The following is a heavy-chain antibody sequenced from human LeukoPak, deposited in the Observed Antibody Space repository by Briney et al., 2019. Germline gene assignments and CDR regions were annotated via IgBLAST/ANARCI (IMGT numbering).Heavy chain of an antibody. CDR3: ARAPSEIGGYYPEYFRH. V-gene: IGHV3-74*01. D-gene: IGHD3-22*01. Sequence: GGSLRLSCAASGFTFSTYWMHWVRQAPGKGLVWVSRIKSDGSTNYADSVKGRFTISRDNAKNTVSLQMNSLRPEDTGVYYCARAPSEIGGYYPEYFRHWGQGTLATVSS. CDR2: IKSDGST. CDR1: GFTFSTYW. J-gene: IGHJ1*01.